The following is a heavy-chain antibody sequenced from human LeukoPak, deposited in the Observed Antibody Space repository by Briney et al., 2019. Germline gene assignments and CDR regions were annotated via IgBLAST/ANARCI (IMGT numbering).Heavy chain of an antibody. Sequence: GASVKVSCKASGYTFTGYYMHWVRQAPGQGLEWMGRINPNSGGTNYAQKFQGRVTMTRDTSISTAYMELSRLRSDDTAVYYCARGPGPVYFDWLPRVDYFDYWGQGTLVTVSS. CDR2: INPNSGGT. J-gene: IGHJ4*02. V-gene: IGHV1-2*06. D-gene: IGHD3-9*01. CDR1: GYTFTGYY. CDR3: ARGPGPVYFDWLPRVDYFDY.